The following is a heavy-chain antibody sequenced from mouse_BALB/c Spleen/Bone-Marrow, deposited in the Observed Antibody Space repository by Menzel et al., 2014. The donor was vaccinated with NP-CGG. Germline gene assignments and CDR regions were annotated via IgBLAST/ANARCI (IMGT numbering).Heavy chain of an antibody. CDR2: ISTYYGDA. J-gene: IGHJ4*01. CDR3: ARDAMDY. V-gene: IGHV1S137*01. Sequence: QVQLQQSGAELVRPGVSVKISCKGSGYTFTDYAMHWVKQSHAKSLEWIGVISTYYGDASYNQKFKGKALMTVDKSSSTAYMELARLTSEDSAIYYCARDAMDYWGQGTSVTVSS. CDR1: GYTFTDYA.